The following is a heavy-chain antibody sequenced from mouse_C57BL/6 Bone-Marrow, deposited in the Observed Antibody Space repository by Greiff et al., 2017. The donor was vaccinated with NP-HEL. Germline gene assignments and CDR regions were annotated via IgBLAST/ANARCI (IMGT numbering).Heavy chain of an antibody. CDR2: INPSSGYT. V-gene: IGHV1-4*01. D-gene: IGHD3-2*02. Sequence: VQLQQSGAELARPGASVKMSCKASGYTFTSYTMHWVKQRPGQGLEWIGYINPSSGYTKYNQKFKDKATLTADKSSSTAYMQLSSLTSEDSAVYYCASADSSGYWFAYWGQGTLVTVSA. CDR1: GYTFTSYT. J-gene: IGHJ3*01. CDR3: ASADSSGYWFAY.